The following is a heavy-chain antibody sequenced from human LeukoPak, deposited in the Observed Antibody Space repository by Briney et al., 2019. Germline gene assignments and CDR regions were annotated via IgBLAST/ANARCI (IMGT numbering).Heavy chain of an antibody. CDR1: GGTFSSYA. D-gene: IGHD3-3*01. J-gene: IGHJ3*02. Sequence: RASVKVSCKASGGTFSSYAISWVRQAPGQGLEWMGGIIPIFGTANYAQKFQGRVTITADESTSTAYMELSSLRSEDTAVYYCARVRGFTIFGVVIIPPGVDAFDIWGQGTVVTVSS. CDR2: IIPIFGTA. V-gene: IGHV1-69*13. CDR3: ARVRGFTIFGVVIIPPGVDAFDI.